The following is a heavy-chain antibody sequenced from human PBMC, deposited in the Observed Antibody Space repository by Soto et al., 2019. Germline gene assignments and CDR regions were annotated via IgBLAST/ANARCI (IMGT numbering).Heavy chain of an antibody. CDR1: GGTFSSYA. CDR3: ASGIQLWFGNYY. J-gene: IGHJ4*02. Sequence: QVQLVQSGAEVQKPGSSVTVSCKASGGTFSSYAISWVRQAPGPGLEWMGGIIHIFGTANYAQKFQGRVTITSDESTSTAYMELSRLRSQDTAVYYCASGIQLWFGNYYWGQGTLVTVSS. D-gene: IGHD5-18*01. CDR2: IIHIFGTA. V-gene: IGHV1-69*01.